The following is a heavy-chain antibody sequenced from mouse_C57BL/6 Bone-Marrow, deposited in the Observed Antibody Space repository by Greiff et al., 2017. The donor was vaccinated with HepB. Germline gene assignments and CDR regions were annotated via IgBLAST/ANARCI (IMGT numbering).Heavy chain of an antibody. J-gene: IGHJ2*01. CDR1: GYTFTSYW. Sequence: QVQLQQPGAELVKPGASVKLSCKASGYTFTSYWMQWVKQRPGQGLEWIGEIDPSDSYTNYNQKFKGKATLTVDTSSSTAYMQRSSLTSEDSAVYYCAYYYGSLYWGQGTTLTVSS. D-gene: IGHD1-1*01. CDR2: IDPSDSYT. CDR3: AYYYGSLY. V-gene: IGHV1-50*01.